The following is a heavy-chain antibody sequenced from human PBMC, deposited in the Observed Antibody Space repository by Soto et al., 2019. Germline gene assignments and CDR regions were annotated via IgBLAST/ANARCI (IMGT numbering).Heavy chain of an antibody. CDR2: ISAYNGNT. V-gene: IGHV1-18*01. CDR3: ARVAGGRPRGYSYGRVDY. CDR1: GYTFTSYG. Sequence: RASVKVSCKASGYTFTSYGISWVRQAPGQGLEWMGWISAYNGNTNYAQKLQGRVTMTTDTSTSTAYMELRSLRSDDTAVYYCARVAGGRPRGYSYGRVDYWGQGTLVTVS. D-gene: IGHD5-18*01. J-gene: IGHJ4*02.